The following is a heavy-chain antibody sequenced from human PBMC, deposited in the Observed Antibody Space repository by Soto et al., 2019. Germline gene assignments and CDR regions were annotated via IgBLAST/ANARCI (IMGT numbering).Heavy chain of an antibody. CDR2: TYYSGGS. J-gene: IGHJ4*02. V-gene: IGHV4-30-4*01. CDR3: ARLSGYDPAGAADK. Sequence: QVQLQESGPGLVKASQTLSLTCTLSGASVSSAEHYWSWIRQPPGKGLGWIGYTYYSGGSYYNASLQRRVIISVDTSQNQFSLKLTSVTAADTAVYYCARLSGYDPAGAADKWGPGILVSVSS. CDR1: GASVSSAEHY. D-gene: IGHD5-12*01.